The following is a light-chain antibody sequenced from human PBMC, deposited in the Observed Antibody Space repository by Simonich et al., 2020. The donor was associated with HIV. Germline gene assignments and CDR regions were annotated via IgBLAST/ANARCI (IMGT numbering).Light chain of an antibody. CDR1: QSLLGSNGYNY. V-gene: IGKV2-28*01. J-gene: IGKJ3*01. Sequence: DIVMTQSPLSLPVTPGEPASISCSASQSLLGSNGYNYLDCYLQKPGQSPLLLIYLGSNRASGVPDRLSGSGSGTDFTLKISRVEAEDVGVYYCMQALQTPFTFGPGTRVDIK. CDR2: LGS. CDR3: MQALQTPFT.